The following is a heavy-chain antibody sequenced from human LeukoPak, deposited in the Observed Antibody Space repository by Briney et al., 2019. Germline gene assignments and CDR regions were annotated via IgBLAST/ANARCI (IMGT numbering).Heavy chain of an antibody. V-gene: IGHV4-39*07. D-gene: IGHD1-1*01. CDR2: IYYSGST. CDR3: ASFAGYYYYYYYMDV. CDR1: GGSIGSSSYY. J-gene: IGHJ6*03. Sequence: PSETLSLTCTVSGGSIGSSSYYWGWIRQPPGKGLEWIGSIYYSGSTYYNPSLKSRVTISVDTSKNQFSLKLSSVTAADTAVYYCASFAGYYYYYYYMDVWGKGTTATISS.